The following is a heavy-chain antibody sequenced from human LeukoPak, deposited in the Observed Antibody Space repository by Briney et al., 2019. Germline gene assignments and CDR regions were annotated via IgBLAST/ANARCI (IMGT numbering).Heavy chain of an antibody. Sequence: GGSLRLSCAASGFTFSSYSMNWVRQAPGKGLEWVSYISSSSSTIYYADSVKGRFTISRGNAKNSLYLQMNSLRAEDTAVYYCARDLMVRGVITNDYWGQGTLVTVSS. J-gene: IGHJ4*02. D-gene: IGHD3-10*01. CDR1: GFTFSSYS. V-gene: IGHV3-48*04. CDR3: ARDLMVRGVITNDY. CDR2: ISSSSSTI.